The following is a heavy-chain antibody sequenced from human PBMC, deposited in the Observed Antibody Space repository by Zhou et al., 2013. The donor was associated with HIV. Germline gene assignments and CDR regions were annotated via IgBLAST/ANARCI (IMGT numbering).Heavy chain of an antibody. V-gene: IGHV1-69*04. CDR3: ARSIAAAGKESDY. D-gene: IGHD6-13*01. CDR2: IIPILGIA. Sequence: QVQLVQSGAEVKKPGSSVKVSCKASGGTFSSYAISWVRQAPGQGLEWMGRIIPILGIANYAQKFQGRVTITADKSTSTAYMELSSLRSEDTAVYYCARSIAAAGKESDYWGQGNPGHRLL. J-gene: IGHJ4*02. CDR1: GGTFSSYA.